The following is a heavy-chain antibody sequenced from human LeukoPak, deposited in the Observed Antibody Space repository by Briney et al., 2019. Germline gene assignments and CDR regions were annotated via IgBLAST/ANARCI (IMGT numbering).Heavy chain of an antibody. V-gene: IGHV1-18*01. Sequence: ASVKVSCKASGYTFTSYGISWVRQAPGQGLEWMGWISAYNGNTNYAQKLRGRVTMTTDTSTSTDYMELRSLRSDDTAVYYCARDVGCSGGSCYPTLDYWGQGTLVTVSS. CDR3: ARDVGCSGGSCYPTLDY. CDR2: ISAYNGNT. J-gene: IGHJ4*02. D-gene: IGHD2-15*01. CDR1: GYTFTSYG.